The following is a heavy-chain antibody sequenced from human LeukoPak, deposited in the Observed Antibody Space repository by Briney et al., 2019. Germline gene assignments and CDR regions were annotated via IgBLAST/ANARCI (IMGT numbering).Heavy chain of an antibody. J-gene: IGHJ4*02. CDR3: ATVPAGELGGNFDY. V-gene: IGHV1-24*01. CDR1: GYTLTELS. CDR2: FDPEGGET. D-gene: IGHD1-26*01. Sequence: GASVKVSCKVSGYTLTELSMHWVRQAPGKGLEWMGGFDPEGGETIYAQKFQGRVTMTEDTSTDTAYMELSSLRSEDTAVYYCATVPAGELGGNFDYWGQGTLVTVSS.